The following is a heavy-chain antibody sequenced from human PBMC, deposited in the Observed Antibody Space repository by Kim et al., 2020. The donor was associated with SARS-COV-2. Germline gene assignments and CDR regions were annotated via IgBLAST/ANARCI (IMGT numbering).Heavy chain of an antibody. J-gene: IGHJ4*02. CDR2: ISYDGSNK. CDR3: AREGEYSSSWYSY. V-gene: IGHV3-30*04. CDR1: GFSFSSYA. D-gene: IGHD6-13*01. Sequence: GGSLRLSCVSSGFSFSSYAMHWVRQAPGKGLEWVAFISYDGSNKDYTDFVKGRFTISRDNSRNTLYLQMNSLRVEDTAMYYCAREGEYSSSWYSYWGQGT.